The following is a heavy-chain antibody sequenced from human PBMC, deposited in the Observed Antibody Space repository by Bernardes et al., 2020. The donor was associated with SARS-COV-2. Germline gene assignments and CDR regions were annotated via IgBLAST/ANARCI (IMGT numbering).Heavy chain of an antibody. Sequence: GSVKVSCKASGYTFTSYGISWVRQAPGQGLEWMGWISAYNGNTNYAQKLQGRVTMTTDTSTSTAYMELRSLRSDDTAVYYCARVGSPLIVVVVAATGDWFDPWGQGTLVTVSS. V-gene: IGHV1-18*04. D-gene: IGHD2-15*01. CDR3: ARVGSPLIVVVVAATGDWFDP. CDR1: GYTFTSYG. J-gene: IGHJ5*02. CDR2: ISAYNGNT.